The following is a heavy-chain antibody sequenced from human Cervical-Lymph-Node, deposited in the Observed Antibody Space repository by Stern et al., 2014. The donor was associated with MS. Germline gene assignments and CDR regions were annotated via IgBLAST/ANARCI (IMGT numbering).Heavy chain of an antibody. D-gene: IGHD6-6*01. CDR3: AREKFSSSSRLFDY. CDR1: GFTFDSYA. CDR2: ISYDGDNK. V-gene: IGHV3-30-3*01. Sequence: QVQLVQSGGGVVQPGRSLRLSCAASGFTFDSYAMHWVRQTPGKGLEWVAVISYDGDNKYYADSVKGRFTISRDNSQNTLYLLMNSLRPEDTAVYYCAREKFSSSSRLFDYWGQGALVTVTS. J-gene: IGHJ4*02.